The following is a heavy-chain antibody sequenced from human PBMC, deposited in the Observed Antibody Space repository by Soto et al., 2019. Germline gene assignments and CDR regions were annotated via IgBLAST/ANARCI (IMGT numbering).Heavy chain of an antibody. CDR2: IYPGDSDT. V-gene: IGHV5-51*01. D-gene: IGHD6-19*01. Sequence: GESLKISCKGSGYSFTSYWIGWVRQMPGKGLEWMGTIYPGDSDTRYSPSFQGQVTISADKSISTAYLQWSSLQASDTAMYYCARLAMASRRGYYGMDVWGQGTTVTVSS. CDR3: ARLAMASRRGYYGMDV. CDR1: GYSFTSYW. J-gene: IGHJ6*02.